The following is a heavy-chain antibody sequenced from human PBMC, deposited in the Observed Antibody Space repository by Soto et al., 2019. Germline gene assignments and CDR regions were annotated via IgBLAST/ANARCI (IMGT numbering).Heavy chain of an antibody. CDR3: ARGPVDTAMVLRVFDY. CDR2: IYYSGST. CDR1: GGSISSGDYY. V-gene: IGHV4-30-4*01. Sequence: PSETLSLTCTVSGGSISSGDYYWSWIRQPPGKGLEWIGYIYYSGSTYYNPSLKSRVTISVDTSKNQFSLKLSSVTAADTAVYYCARGPVDTAMVLRVFDYWGQGTLVTVSS. D-gene: IGHD5-18*01. J-gene: IGHJ4*02.